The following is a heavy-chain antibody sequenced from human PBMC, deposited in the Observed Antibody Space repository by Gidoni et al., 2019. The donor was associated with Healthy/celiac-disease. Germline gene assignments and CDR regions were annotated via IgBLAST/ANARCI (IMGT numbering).Heavy chain of an antibody. CDR1: GRSFSGYS. D-gene: IGHD3-3*01. J-gene: IGHJ4*02. CDR2: INHSGST. CDR3: ARGSRTYYDFWSGPRVLFDY. Sequence: QVQLQQWCAGLLTPSDTLSLTCAVCGRSFSGYSWGWIRPPPGQGLEWIGEINHSGSTNYNPSLKSRVTISVDTSKNQFSLKLSSVTAADTAVYYCARGSRTYYDFWSGPRVLFDYWGQGTLVTVSS. V-gene: IGHV4-34*01.